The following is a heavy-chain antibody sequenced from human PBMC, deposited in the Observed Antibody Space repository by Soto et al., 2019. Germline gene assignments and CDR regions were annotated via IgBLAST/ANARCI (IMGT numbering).Heavy chain of an antibody. CDR3: AKSRYVDSSGDFYDF. CDR1: GFTFSSYA. V-gene: IGHV3-30-3*02. Sequence: QVQLVESGGGVVQSGRSLRLSCEASGFTFSSYAMHWVRQAPGKGLEWLVVISYDGSNKYYADSVKGRFTISRDNSKNTLFLQMNSLRPEDTAIYYCAKSRYVDSSGDFYDFWGQGTLVTVSS. CDR2: ISYDGSNK. J-gene: IGHJ4*02. D-gene: IGHD3-22*01.